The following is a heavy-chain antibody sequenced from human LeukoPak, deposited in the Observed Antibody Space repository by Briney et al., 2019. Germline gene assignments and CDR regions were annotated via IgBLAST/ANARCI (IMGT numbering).Heavy chain of an antibody. V-gene: IGHV4-61*09. CDR1: GGSLSSGSYY. Sequence: SETLSLTCTVSGGSLSSGSYYWRWLRQRQPAGKELEWIGHIQPSGSTNYNPSFKSLITISVDTSKNHFSLKLSSVTAADTAVYYCARGITGITAAGSEWGQGTLVTVSS. J-gene: IGHJ4*02. CDR3: ARGITGITAAGSE. D-gene: IGHD6-13*01. CDR2: IQPSGST.